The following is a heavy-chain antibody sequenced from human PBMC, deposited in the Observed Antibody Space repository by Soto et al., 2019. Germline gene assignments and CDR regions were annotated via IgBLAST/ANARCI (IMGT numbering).Heavy chain of an antibody. V-gene: IGHV4-34*01. CDR3: ARGLQSDIVATILPYFDY. D-gene: IGHD5-12*01. CDR2: INHSGST. J-gene: IGHJ4*02. CDR1: GGSFSGYY. Sequence: PSETLSLTCAVYGGSFSGYYWSWIRQPPGKGLEWIGEINHSGSTNYNPSLKSRVTISVDTSKNQFSLKLSSVTAADTAVYYCARGLQSDIVATILPYFDYWGQGTLVTVSS.